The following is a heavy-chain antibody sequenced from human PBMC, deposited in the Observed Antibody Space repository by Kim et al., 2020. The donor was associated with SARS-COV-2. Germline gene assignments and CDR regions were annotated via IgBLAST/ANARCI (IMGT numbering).Heavy chain of an antibody. Sequence: GESLKISCKGSGYSFTSYWIGWVRQMPGKGLEWMGIIYPGDSDTRYSPSFQGQVTISADKSISTAYLQWSSLKASDTAMYYCARLFPPAEQLVGTFFDYWGQGTLVTVSS. CDR3: ARLFPPAEQLVGTFFDY. J-gene: IGHJ4*02. CDR2: IYPGDSDT. D-gene: IGHD6-6*01. CDR1: GYSFTSYW. V-gene: IGHV5-51*01.